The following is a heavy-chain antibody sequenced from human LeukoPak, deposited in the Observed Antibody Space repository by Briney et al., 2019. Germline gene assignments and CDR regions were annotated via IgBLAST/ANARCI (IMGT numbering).Heavy chain of an antibody. CDR2: ISGSGGST. D-gene: IGHD4-17*01. CDR1: GFTFSSYA. CDR3: ARPMSTVTTFTKFDC. V-gene: IGHV3-23*01. J-gene: IGHJ4*02. Sequence: PGGSLRLSCAASGFTFSSYAMSWVRQAPGKGLEWVSAISGSGGSTYYADSVKGRFTISRDNSKNTLYLQMNSLRAEDTAVYYCARPMSTVTTFTKFDCWGLGTLVTVSS.